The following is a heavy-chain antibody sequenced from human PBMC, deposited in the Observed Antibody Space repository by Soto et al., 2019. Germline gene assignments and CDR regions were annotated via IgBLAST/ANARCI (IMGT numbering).Heavy chain of an antibody. CDR1: GFTFGDYA. Sequence: GGSLRLSCTASGFTFGDYAMSWFRQAPGKGLEWVGFIRSKAYGGTTEYAASVKGRFTISRDDSKSIAYLQMNSLKTEDTAVYYCAKQGAARLRIDFDYWGQGTLVTVSS. D-gene: IGHD6-6*01. CDR2: IRSKAYGGTT. J-gene: IGHJ4*02. CDR3: AKQGAARLRIDFDY. V-gene: IGHV3-49*03.